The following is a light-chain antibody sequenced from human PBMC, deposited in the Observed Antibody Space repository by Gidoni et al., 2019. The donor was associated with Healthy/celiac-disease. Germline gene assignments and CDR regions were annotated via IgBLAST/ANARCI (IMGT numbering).Light chain of an antibody. V-gene: IGKV1-27*01. CDR2: AAS. CDR3: QKYNSATWT. CDR1: QGIMKY. Sequence: DIQRTQSPSSLSASVGDRVTITCPASQGIMKYLAWYQQKPGKVPKLLIYAASTLQSGVPSRFSGSGSGTDFTLTISSLQPEDVATYYCQKYNSATWTFGQGTKVEIK. J-gene: IGKJ1*01.